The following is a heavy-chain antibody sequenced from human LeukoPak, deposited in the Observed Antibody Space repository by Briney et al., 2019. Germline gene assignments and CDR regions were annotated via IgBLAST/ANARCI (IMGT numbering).Heavy chain of an antibody. CDR3: AQAGTYYYFDS. Sequence: PSETLSLTCAVSGGSISSYYWSRIRQPPGKGLEWIGYISYSGSTNYNPSLKSRVTISVNTSKNQFSLKLSSVTAADTAVYYCAQAGTYYYFDSWGQGTLVTVSS. CDR2: ISYSGST. J-gene: IGHJ4*02. D-gene: IGHD1-26*01. V-gene: IGHV4-59*08. CDR1: GGSISSYY.